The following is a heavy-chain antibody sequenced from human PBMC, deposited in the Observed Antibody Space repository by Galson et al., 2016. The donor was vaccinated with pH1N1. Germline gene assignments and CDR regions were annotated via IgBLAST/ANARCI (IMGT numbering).Heavy chain of an antibody. J-gene: IGHJ4*02. CDR1: GFTVSTNY. D-gene: IGHD5-18*01. V-gene: IGHV3-53*05. CDR3: AKVTGYLYGYVDY. Sequence: SLRLSCAASGFTVSTNYMSWVRQAPGKGLEWVSLIYTGGRTYYADSVKGRFTISRDNAKNPLYLQMNSLRAEDTALYYCAKVTGYLYGYVDYWGQGTLVTVSS. CDR2: IYTGGRT.